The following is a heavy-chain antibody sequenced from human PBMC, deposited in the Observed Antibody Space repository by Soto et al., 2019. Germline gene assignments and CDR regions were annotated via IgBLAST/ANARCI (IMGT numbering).Heavy chain of an antibody. Sequence: SGGSLRLSCAASGFTFSSYAMGWVRQGPGKGLEWVAVASIGGSTHYADSVRGRFTIPRDNSKNTLSLQMNSLTAEDTAVYFCAKRRGAGGNFDYWGQGALVTVSS. J-gene: IGHJ4*02. CDR1: GFTFSSYA. CDR2: ASIGGST. V-gene: IGHV3-23*01. CDR3: AKRRGAGGNFDY. D-gene: IGHD1-26*01.